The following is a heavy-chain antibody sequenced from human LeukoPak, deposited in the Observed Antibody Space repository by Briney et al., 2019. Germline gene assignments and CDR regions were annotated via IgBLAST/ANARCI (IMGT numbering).Heavy chain of an antibody. V-gene: IGHV4-34*01. CDR3: ASREYSGSYRRKVFDY. Sequence: SETLSLTCAVYGGSFSGYYWSWIRQPPGKGLEWIGEINHSGSTNYNPSLKSRVTISVDTSKNQFSLKLSSVTAADTAVYYCASREYSGSYRRKVFDYWGQGTQVTVSS. D-gene: IGHD1-26*01. CDR2: INHSGST. CDR1: GGSFSGYY. J-gene: IGHJ4*02.